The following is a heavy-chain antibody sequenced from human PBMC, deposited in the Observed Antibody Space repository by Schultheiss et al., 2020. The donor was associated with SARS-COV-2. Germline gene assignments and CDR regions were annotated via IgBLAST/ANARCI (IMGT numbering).Heavy chain of an antibody. V-gene: IGHV3-11*06. J-gene: IGHJ3*02. D-gene: IGHD5-18*01. CDR3: ARETQYSYAFDI. Sequence: GGSLRLSCTASGFNFRAFAMSWVRQAPGKGLEWVSYISSGSSYTNYADSVKGRFTISRDNAKNTLYLQMNSLRAEDTAVYYCARETQYSYAFDIWGQGTMVTVSS. CDR1: GFNFRAFA. CDR2: ISSGSSYT.